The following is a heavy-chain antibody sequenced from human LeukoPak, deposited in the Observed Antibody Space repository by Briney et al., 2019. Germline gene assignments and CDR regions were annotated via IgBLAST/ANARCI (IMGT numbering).Heavy chain of an antibody. V-gene: IGHV3-21*01. D-gene: IGHD6-19*01. Sequence: GGSLRLSCAASGFTFSSYSMNWVRQAPGKGLEWVSSISSSSSYIYYADSVKGRFTISRDNAKNSLYLQMNSLRAEDTAVYYCARAEGSGWYEFDYWGQGTLVTVSS. J-gene: IGHJ4*02. CDR1: GFTFSSYS. CDR3: ARAEGSGWYEFDY. CDR2: ISSSSSYI.